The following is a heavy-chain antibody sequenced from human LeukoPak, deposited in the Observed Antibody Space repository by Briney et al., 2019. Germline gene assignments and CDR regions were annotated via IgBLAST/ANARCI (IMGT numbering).Heavy chain of an antibody. V-gene: IGHV3-30*18. CDR1: GFTFSTYG. D-gene: IGHD3-10*01. J-gene: IGHJ6*02. CDR3: AKDQSYYYGSGSHYGMDV. Sequence: GGSLRLSCAASGFTFSTYGMHWVRQAPGKGLEWVAVISYDGSNKYYADSVKGRFTISRDNSKNTLYLQMNSPRAEDTAVYYCAKDQSYYYGSGSHYGMDVWGQGTTVTVSS. CDR2: ISYDGSNK.